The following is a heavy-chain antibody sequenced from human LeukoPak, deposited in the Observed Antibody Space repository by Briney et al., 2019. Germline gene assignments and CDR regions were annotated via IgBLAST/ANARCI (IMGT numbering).Heavy chain of an antibody. CDR1: GFIFSSYV. J-gene: IGHJ4*02. D-gene: IGHD3-10*01. CDR3: ARPSRSGFWFAGADY. V-gene: IGHV3-30*03. CDR2: VSNDGNHQ. Sequence: GGSLRLSCAASGFIFSSYVMHWVRQAPGKGLEWVAAVSNDGNHQYYAESVRGRISISRDNSKNTLYLQINSLRGEDTAVYYCARPSRSGFWFAGADYWGQGTLVTVSS.